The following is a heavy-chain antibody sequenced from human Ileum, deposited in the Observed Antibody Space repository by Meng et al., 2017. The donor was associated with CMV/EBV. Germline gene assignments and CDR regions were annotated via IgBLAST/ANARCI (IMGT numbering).Heavy chain of an antibody. CDR3: ARAAARGVPVDL. Sequence: QLQESGPRLPQPSGPLSLTCTVTGGSLTSYYWTWIRQPAGKGLEWIGRIHPTGTTDDNPSLRSRVSMSLDKSKNQFSLKLTSVTAADTAVYYCARAAARGVPVDLWGQGTLVTVSS. CDR2: IHPTGTT. D-gene: IGHD3-10*01. CDR1: GGSLTSYY. J-gene: IGHJ5*02. V-gene: IGHV4-4*07.